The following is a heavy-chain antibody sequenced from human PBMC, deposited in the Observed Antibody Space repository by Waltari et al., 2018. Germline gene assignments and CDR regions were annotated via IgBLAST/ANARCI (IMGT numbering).Heavy chain of an antibody. D-gene: IGHD3-3*01. V-gene: IGHV1-46*01. J-gene: IGHJ5*02. CDR2: INPRGGRT. CDR3: ARRHTIFGVVNWFDP. Sequence: QVQLVQSGAEVKKPGASVKVSCKASGYTFTSYYMHWVRQAPGQGLEWMGIINPRGGRTSYAQKFQGRVTMTRDTSTSTVYMELSSLRSEDTAVYYCARRHTIFGVVNWFDPWGQGTLVTVSS. CDR1: GYTFTSYY.